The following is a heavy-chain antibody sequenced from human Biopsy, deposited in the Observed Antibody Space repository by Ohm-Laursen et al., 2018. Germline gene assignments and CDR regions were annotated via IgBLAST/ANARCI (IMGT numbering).Heavy chain of an antibody. CDR2: ISYDGSGE. CDR1: GFTFTSYA. Sequence: SLRLSCAASGFTFTSYAMHWIRQAPGKGLEWVAVISYDGSGEYYADSLQGRFIISRDNPKNTVDLQMNSLRAEDTAAYFCARDGKRWDYSTYFSWHFDLWGRGTLVTVSS. J-gene: IGHJ2*01. V-gene: IGHV3-30*03. D-gene: IGHD4-11*01. CDR3: ARDGKRWDYSTYFSWHFDL.